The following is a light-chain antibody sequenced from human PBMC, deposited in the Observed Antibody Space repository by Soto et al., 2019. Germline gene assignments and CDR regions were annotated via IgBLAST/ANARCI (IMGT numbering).Light chain of an antibody. CDR1: SGDIGSYTY. J-gene: IGLJ2*01. Sequence: QSVLTQPASVSGSPGQSITISCTGTSGDIGSYTYVSCYQQYPGKAPKLLISEVTNRPSGVSNRFSGSKSGNTASLTISGLQAEDEAHYYCSSYTTNSPPVVFGGGTKLTVL. V-gene: IGLV2-14*01. CDR2: EVT. CDR3: SSYTTNSPPVV.